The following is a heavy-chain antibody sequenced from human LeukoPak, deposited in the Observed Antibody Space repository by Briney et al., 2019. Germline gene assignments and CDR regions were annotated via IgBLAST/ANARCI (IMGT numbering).Heavy chain of an antibody. CDR3: AKSPPRQLRDAFDI. J-gene: IGHJ3*02. V-gene: IGHV3-23*01. CDR2: ISGSGGST. CDR1: GITLSNYA. D-gene: IGHD6-13*01. Sequence: GGSLRLSCAVSGITLSNYAMSWVRQAPGKGLEWVSAISGSGGSTYYADSVKGRFTISRDNSKNTLYLQMNSLRAEDTAVYYCAKSPPRQLRDAFDIWGQGTMVTVSS.